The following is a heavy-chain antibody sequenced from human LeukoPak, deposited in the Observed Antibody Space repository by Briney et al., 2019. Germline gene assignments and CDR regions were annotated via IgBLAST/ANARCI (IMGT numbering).Heavy chain of an antibody. CDR3: ATVGIVVVTVDAFDI. J-gene: IGHJ3*02. CDR2: FDPEDGET. Sequence: APVKVSCKVSGYTLTELSMHWVRQAPGKGHEWMGGFDPEDGETIYAQKFQGRVTMTEDTSTDTAYMELSSLRSEDTAVYYCATVGIVVVTVDAFDIWGQGTMVTVSS. CDR1: GYTLTELS. V-gene: IGHV1-24*01. D-gene: IGHD3-22*01.